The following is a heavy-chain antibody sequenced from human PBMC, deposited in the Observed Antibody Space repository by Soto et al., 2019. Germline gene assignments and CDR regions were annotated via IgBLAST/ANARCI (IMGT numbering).Heavy chain of an antibody. CDR3: ARDREGYGSGI. D-gene: IGHD3-10*01. CDR1: GYTFTSYG. Sequence: QVQLVQSGAEVKKPGASVKVSCKASGYTFTSYGISWVRQAPGQGLEWTGWISAYNGKTNYAQKLQGRVTMTTDTSTITAYMELRSLRSDGTAVYYCARDREGYGSGIWGQGTLVTVSS. CDR2: ISAYNGKT. V-gene: IGHV1-18*01. J-gene: IGHJ4*02.